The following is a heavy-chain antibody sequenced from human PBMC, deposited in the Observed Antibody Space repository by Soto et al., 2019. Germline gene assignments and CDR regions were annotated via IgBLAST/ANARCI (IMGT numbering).Heavy chain of an antibody. D-gene: IGHD6-13*01. J-gene: IGHJ5*02. V-gene: IGHV3-48*01. CDR2: ISSSSSTI. CDR3: ARHPERIAEIGWFDP. Sequence: EVQLVESGGGLVQPGGSLRLSCAASGFTFSSYSMNWVRQAPGKGLEWVSYISSSSSTIYYADSVKGRFTISRDNAKNSLHLQMNSLRAEDKAVYYCARHPERIAEIGWFDPWGQGTLVTVSS. CDR1: GFTFSSYS.